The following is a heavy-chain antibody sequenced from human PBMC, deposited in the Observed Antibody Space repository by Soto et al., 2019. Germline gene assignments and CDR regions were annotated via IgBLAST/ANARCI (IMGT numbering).Heavy chain of an antibody. D-gene: IGHD3-10*01. CDR2: IYYSGTT. J-gene: IGHJ4*02. CDR3: ARHRGMVLFDY. Sequence: QVQLQESGPGLVKPSKTLSLTCTVSGGSISSYHWTWIRQAPGKGLEWIGNIYYSGTTNYNPSLKGRVTISIDTSKKQFSLKLSSVTAADTAVYYCARHRGMVLFDYWGQGTLVTVSS. CDR1: GGSISSYH. V-gene: IGHV4-59*08.